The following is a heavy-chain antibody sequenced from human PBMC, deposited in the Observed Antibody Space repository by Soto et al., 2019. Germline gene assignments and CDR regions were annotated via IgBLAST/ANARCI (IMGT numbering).Heavy chain of an antibody. CDR3: TTTTVTIDPLYVDV. D-gene: IGHD4-17*01. V-gene: IGHV3-49*03. CDR2: IRSKAYGGTT. J-gene: IGHJ6*03. CDR1: GFTFGDYA. Sequence: GGSLRLSCTASGFTFGDYAMSWFRQAPGKGLEWVGFIRSKAYGGTTEYAASVKGRFTISRDDSKSIAYLQMNSLKTEDTAVYYCTTTTVTIDPLYVDVWGKGTTVTVSS.